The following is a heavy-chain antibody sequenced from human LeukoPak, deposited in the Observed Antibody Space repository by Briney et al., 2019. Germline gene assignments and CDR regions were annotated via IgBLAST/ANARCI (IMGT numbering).Heavy chain of an antibody. D-gene: IGHD2-21*02. CDR2: INPTGGST. CDR3: ARDHYHKIHSVMVTAPDY. J-gene: IGHJ4*02. V-gene: IGHV1-46*01. CDR1: GYIFTNYY. Sequence: ASVKVSCKASGYIFTNYYMHWVRQAPGEGLEWMGIINPTGGSTSYAQKFQGGVTMTRDTSTSTVYMELRSLRSEDTAVYYCARDHYHKIHSVMVTAPDYWGQGTLVIVSS.